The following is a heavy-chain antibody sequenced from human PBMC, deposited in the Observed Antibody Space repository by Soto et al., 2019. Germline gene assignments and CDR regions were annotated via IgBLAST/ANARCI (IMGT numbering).Heavy chain of an antibody. D-gene: IGHD2-15*01. V-gene: IGHV1-18*01. Sequence: ASVKVSCKASGYTFTSYGISWVRQAPGQGLEWMGWISAYNGNTNYAQKLQGRVTMTTDTSTSTAYMELRSLRSDDTAVYYCARADSVVVVARIGLDAFXIWGQGTMVTVSS. J-gene: IGHJ3*02. CDR3: ARADSVVVVARIGLDAFXI. CDR1: GYTFTSYG. CDR2: ISAYNGNT.